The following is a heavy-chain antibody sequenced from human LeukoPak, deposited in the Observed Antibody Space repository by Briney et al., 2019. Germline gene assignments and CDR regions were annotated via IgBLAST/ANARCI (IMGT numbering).Heavy chain of an antibody. Sequence: ASVKVSCKTSGYTFIDSYIHWVRQAPGQGLEWMGWINPNNGDTIYAQKFQDRVRMTRDPSITTAYMELTKLRSDDTAVYYCARPDYDDDDSSGTHDWGQGTLVTVSS. D-gene: IGHD4-17*01. CDR1: GYTFIDSY. J-gene: IGHJ4*02. V-gene: IGHV1-2*02. CDR2: INPNNGDT. CDR3: ARPDYDDDDSSGTHD.